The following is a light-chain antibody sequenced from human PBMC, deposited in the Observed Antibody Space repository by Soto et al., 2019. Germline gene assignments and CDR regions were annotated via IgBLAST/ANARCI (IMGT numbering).Light chain of an antibody. J-gene: IGKJ1*01. CDR2: DVS. CDR1: QTISDS. CDR3: QQYHGYSRT. Sequence: DIQMTQSPSTLSASVGDRVTITCRASQTISDSLAWYQQKPGKAPDLLISDVSSLERGVASRFSGSGSGTEFTLTISSMQPDDFATYYCQQYHGYSRTFGQGTKVHIK. V-gene: IGKV1-5*01.